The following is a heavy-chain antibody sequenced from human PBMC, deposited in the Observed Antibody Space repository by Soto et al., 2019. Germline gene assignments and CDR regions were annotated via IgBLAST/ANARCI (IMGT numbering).Heavy chain of an antibody. D-gene: IGHD6-6*01. CDR3: TRSGSSPYYYGMDV. Sequence: GSLRLSCAASGFTFSSYWMHWVRQAPGKGLVWVSRINSDGSNTNYADSVKGRFTISRDNAKNTLYLQMNSLRAEDTAVYYCTRSGSSPYYYGMDVWGQGTTVTLSS. CDR1: GFTFSSYW. V-gene: IGHV3-74*01. CDR2: INSDGSNT. J-gene: IGHJ6*02.